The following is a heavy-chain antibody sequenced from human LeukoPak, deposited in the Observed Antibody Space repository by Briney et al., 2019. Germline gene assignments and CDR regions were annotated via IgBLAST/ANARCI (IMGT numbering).Heavy chain of an antibody. Sequence: PSETLSLTCTVSGGSISSYYWSWIRQPPGKGLEWIGYTYHSGTTNYDSSLKSRVTISVDTSKNQFSLKLSSVTAADTAVYYCARLRIAAAGGEVWFDPWGQGTLVTVSS. CDR3: ARLRIAAAGGEVWFDP. D-gene: IGHD6-13*01. CDR2: TYHSGTT. CDR1: GGSISSYY. V-gene: IGHV4-59*08. J-gene: IGHJ5*02.